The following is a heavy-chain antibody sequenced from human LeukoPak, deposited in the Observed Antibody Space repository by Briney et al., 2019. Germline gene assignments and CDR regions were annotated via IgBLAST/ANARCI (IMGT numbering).Heavy chain of an antibody. CDR1: GGSISSYY. J-gene: IGHJ4*02. D-gene: IGHD3-22*01. CDR2: SFHSGST. V-gene: IGHV4-59*01. Sequence: SGTLSLTCTVSGGSISSYYWSWIRQPPGKGLEWIGYSFHSGSTNYNPSLKSRVTISVDTSKNQFSLKLSSVTAADTAVYYCARRYYDSSGYYYFDCWGQGTLVTVSS. CDR3: ARRYYDSSGYYYFDC.